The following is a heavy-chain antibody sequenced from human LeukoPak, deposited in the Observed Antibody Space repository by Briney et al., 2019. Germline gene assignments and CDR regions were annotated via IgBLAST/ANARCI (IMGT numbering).Heavy chain of an antibody. CDR3: ARLEDLYCSGGSCYSHYFDY. CDR2: IDPSDSYT. J-gene: IGHJ4*02. Sequence: GESLKISCKGSGYNFTSYWISWVRQMPGKGLEWMGRIDPSDSYTNYSPSFQGHVTISADKSISTAYLQWSSLKASDTAMYYCARLEDLYCSGGSCYSHYFDYWGQGTLVTVSS. V-gene: IGHV5-10-1*01. CDR1: GYNFTSYW. D-gene: IGHD2-15*01.